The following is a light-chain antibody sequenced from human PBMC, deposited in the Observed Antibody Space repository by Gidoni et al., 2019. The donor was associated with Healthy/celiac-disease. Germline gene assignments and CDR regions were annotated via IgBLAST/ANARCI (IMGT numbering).Light chain of an antibody. CDR1: QSLLHSNGYNY. J-gene: IGKJ1*01. Sequence: DIVMTQSPLSLPVTPGEPASISCRSSQSLLHSNGYNYLDWYLQKPGQSPQLLIYLGSNRASGVPDRFSGIGSGTDFTLKISRVEAEDVGVYYCMQALQTPRTFXQXTKVXIK. V-gene: IGKV2-28*01. CDR2: LGS. CDR3: MQALQTPRT.